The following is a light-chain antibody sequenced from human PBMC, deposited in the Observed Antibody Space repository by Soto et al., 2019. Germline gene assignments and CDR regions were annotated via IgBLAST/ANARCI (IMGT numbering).Light chain of an antibody. V-gene: IGKV1-5*03. CDR3: QQYNSYPWT. CDR2: KAS. CDR1: QTISNW. Sequence: QSTQWPSTLSASVGDRVTITCRASQTISNWLAWYQQKPGKAPKLLIYKASTLESAVPSRFSGSGSGTEFTLTISRLQPDDFATYYCQQYNSYPWTFGQGTKVDIK. J-gene: IGKJ1*01.